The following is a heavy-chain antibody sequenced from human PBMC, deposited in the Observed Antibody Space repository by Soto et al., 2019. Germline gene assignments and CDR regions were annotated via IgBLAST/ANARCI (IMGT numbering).Heavy chain of an antibody. CDR1: GYTFTSYA. CDR2: INAGNGNT. V-gene: IGHV1-3*01. J-gene: IGHJ6*02. CDR3: ARTPPGSSTYYGMDV. D-gene: IGHD3-10*01. Sequence: QVQLVQSGAEVKKPGASVKVSCKASGYTFTSYAMHWVRQAPGQRLEWMGWINAGNGNTKYSQKFQGRVTITRDTSGSTAYMELSSLRSEDTAVYYCARTPPGSSTYYGMDVWGQGTTVTVSS.